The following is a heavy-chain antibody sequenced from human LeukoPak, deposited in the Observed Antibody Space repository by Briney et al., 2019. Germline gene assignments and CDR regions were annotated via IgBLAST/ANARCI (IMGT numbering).Heavy chain of an antibody. D-gene: IGHD6-13*01. CDR2: IYYSGST. CDR3: ARGGGSSSWSAY. J-gene: IGHJ4*02. CDR1: GGSISSGDYY. V-gene: IGHV4-30-4*08. Sequence: SGTLSLTCTVSGGSISSGDYYWSWIRQPPGKGLEWIGYIYYSGSTYYNPSLKSRVTISVDTSKNQFSLNLNSVAAADTAVYYCARGGGSSSWSAYWGQGTLVTVSS.